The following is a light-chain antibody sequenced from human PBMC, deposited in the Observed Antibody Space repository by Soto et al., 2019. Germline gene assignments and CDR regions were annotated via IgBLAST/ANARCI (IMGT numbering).Light chain of an antibody. V-gene: IGKV1-39*01. Sequence: DIPMTQSPSSLSASVGDRVTITCGASQSVSNYLNWYQQKPGKAPKLLIYAASSLQSGVPSRFSGSGSGADFTLTITSLQPEDFATYYCQQSYSSPWTFGQGAKVEIK. CDR1: QSVSNY. CDR3: QQSYSSPWT. CDR2: AAS. J-gene: IGKJ1*01.